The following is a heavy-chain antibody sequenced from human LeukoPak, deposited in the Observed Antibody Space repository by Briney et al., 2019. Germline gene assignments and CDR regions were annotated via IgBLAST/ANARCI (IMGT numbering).Heavy chain of an antibody. V-gene: IGHV1-69*01. J-gene: IGHJ5*02. CDR1: GGTFSSYA. CDR2: IIPIFGTA. D-gene: IGHD3-9*01. Sequence: SVKLSCKASGGTFSSYAISWVRQAPGQGLESMGGIIPIFGTANYAQKFQGRVTITADESTSTAYMELSSLRSEDTAVYYCARDHDILTGRNWFDPWGQGTLVTVSS. CDR3: ARDHDILTGRNWFDP.